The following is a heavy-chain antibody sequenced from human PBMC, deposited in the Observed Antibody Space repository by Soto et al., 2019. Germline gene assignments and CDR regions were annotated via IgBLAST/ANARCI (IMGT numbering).Heavy chain of an antibody. D-gene: IGHD4-17*01. CDR1: GFTFSSYA. J-gene: IGHJ5*02. CDR2: ISGSGGST. CDR3: AKDLDYGDFTNWFDP. V-gene: IGHV3-23*01. Sequence: EVQLLESGGGLVQPGGSLRLSCAASGFTFSSYAMSWVRQAPGKGLEWVSAISGSGGSTYYADSVKGRFTISRDNSKNTLYLEMNSLSAEDTAVYYCAKDLDYGDFTNWFDPWGQGTLVTVSS.